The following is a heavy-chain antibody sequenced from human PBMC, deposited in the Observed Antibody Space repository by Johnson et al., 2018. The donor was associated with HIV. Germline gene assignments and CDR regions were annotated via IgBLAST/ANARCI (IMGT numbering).Heavy chain of an antibody. CDR1: GFTFSSCA. J-gene: IGHJ3*02. D-gene: IGHD2-21*01. CDR2: ISGSNAST. Sequence: VQLVESGGDLVQPGGSLRLSCVASGFTFSSCAMSWVRQAPGKGLEWVSGISGSNASTYYADSVRGRFTISRDNSWNTLYLQMNNLTSEDTAVYYCAKSVVVVLVGDNDDAFDIWGQGTMVTVSA. V-gene: IGHV3-23*04. CDR3: AKSVVVVLVGDNDDAFDI.